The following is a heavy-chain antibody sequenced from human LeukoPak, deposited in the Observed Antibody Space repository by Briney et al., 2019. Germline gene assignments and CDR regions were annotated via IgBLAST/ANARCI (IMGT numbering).Heavy chain of an antibody. CDR3: AKGSYYDSSGSFYFDY. D-gene: IGHD3-22*01. CDR2: ISGSGDNT. V-gene: IGHV3-23*01. J-gene: IGHJ4*02. CDR1: GFTFSSYA. Sequence: HPGGSLRLSCAASGFTFSSYAMSWVRQAPGKGLEWVSAISGSGDNTYYADSVKGRFTISRDNSKNTLYVQVNSLGTEDTAAYYCAKGSYYDSSGSFYFDYWGQGTLVTVSS.